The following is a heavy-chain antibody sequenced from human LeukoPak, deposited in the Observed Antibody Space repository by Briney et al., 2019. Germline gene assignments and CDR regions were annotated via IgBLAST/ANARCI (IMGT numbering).Heavy chain of an antibody. CDR3: ARDTAMESDAFDI. CDR2: IKQDGSEK. Sequence: GGSPRLSCAASGFTFSSYWMSWVRQAPGKGLEWVANIKQDGSEKYYVDSVKGRFTISRDNAKNSLYLQMNSLRAEDTAVYYCARDTAMESDAFDIWGQGTMVTVSS. J-gene: IGHJ3*02. CDR1: GFTFSSYW. V-gene: IGHV3-7*01. D-gene: IGHD5-18*01.